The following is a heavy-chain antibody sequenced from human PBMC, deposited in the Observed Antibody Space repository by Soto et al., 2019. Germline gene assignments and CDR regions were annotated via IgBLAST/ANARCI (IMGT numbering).Heavy chain of an antibody. Sequence: QGQLRQWGAGVLKPSDTLSLTCAVFSASLGDHYWAWMRQSPDKGLEWIGEVHPSGSTDYNPSLKRRLTLSFDTSQNQFSLKGASVTAADTAVYFCARGKPSGYRFGPRNFFYYGLDVWGPGTTVTVSS. D-gene: IGHD5-18*01. CDR1: SASLGDHY. CDR3: ARGKPSGYRFGPRNFFYYGLDV. V-gene: IGHV4-34*02. CDR2: VHPSGST. J-gene: IGHJ6*02.